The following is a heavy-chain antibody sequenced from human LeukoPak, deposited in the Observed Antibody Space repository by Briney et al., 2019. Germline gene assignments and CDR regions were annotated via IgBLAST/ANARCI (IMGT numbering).Heavy chain of an antibody. CDR2: IRYDGSNK. CDR1: GFTFSSYG. V-gene: IGHV3-30*02. Sequence: GGSLRLSCAASGFTFSSYGMHWVRQAPGKGLEWVSFIRYDGSNKYYADSVKGRFTISRDNAKNSLYLQMNSLRAEDTALYHCARGFTTSMGYWGQGTLVTVSS. J-gene: IGHJ4*02. CDR3: ARGFTTSMGY. D-gene: IGHD1-26*01.